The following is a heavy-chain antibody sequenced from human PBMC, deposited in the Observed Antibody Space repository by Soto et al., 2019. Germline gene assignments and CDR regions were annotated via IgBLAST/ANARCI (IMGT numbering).Heavy chain of an antibody. J-gene: IGHJ6*02. CDR3: ARSVLGYYYYGMDV. V-gene: IGHV4-4*02. Sequence: SETLSLTCAVSGGSISSSNWWSWVRQPPGKGLEWIGEIYHSGSTNYNPSLKRRVTISVDKSKNQFSLKLSSVTAADTAVYYCARSVLGYYYYGMDVWGQGTTVT. D-gene: IGHD3-16*01. CDR2: IYHSGST. CDR1: GGSISSSNW.